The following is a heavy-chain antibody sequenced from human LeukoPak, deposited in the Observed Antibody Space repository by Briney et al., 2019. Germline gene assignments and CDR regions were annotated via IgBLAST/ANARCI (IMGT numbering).Heavy chain of an antibody. CDR2: ISYDGSNE. CDR3: AKVYGAGNFYSLFYLDH. V-gene: IGHV3-30*18. D-gene: IGHD3-10*01. Sequence: GGSLRLSCAASGFTFSSYWMSWVRQAPGKGLEWVAVISYDGSNEYYTDSVKGRFTISRDNSKNTLYLQMNSVRAEDTAVYYCAKVYGAGNFYSLFYLDHWGQGTLVTVSS. J-gene: IGHJ4*02. CDR1: GFTFSSYW.